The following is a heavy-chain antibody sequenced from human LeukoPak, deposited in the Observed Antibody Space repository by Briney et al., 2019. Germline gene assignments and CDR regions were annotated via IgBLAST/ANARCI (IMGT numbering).Heavy chain of an antibody. V-gene: IGHV3-74*01. CDR1: GFTFSSYW. CDR2: INSDGSST. CDR3: ARARIAVAGFDY. Sequence: GGSLRLSCAASGFTFSSYWMHWVRQAPGKGLVWVSRINSDGSSTSHADSVKGRFTISRDNAKNTLYLQMNSLRAEDTAVYYCARARIAVAGFDYWGQGTLVTVSS. D-gene: IGHD6-19*01. J-gene: IGHJ4*02.